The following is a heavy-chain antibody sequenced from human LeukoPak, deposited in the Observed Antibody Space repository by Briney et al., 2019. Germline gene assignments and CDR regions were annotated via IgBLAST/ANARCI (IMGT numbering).Heavy chain of an antibody. CDR1: GFTFSSYA. V-gene: IGHV3-23*01. D-gene: IGHD3-22*01. CDR3: AKDLTPYYYDSSGGVYFDY. CDR2: ISGSGGST. J-gene: IGHJ4*02. Sequence: GGSLRLSCAASGFTFSSYAMSWVRQAPGKGLEWVSAISGSGGSTYYADSVKGRFTISRDNSENTLYLQMNSLRAEDTAVYYCAKDLTPYYYDSSGGVYFDYWGQGTLVTVSS.